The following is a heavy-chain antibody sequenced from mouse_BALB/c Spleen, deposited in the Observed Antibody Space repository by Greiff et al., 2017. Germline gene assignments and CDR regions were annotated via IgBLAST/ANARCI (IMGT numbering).Heavy chain of an antibody. D-gene: IGHD2-4*01. Sequence: VKLKESGPGLVQPSQSLSITCTVSGFSLTSYGVHWVRQSPGKGLEWLGVIWSGGSTDYNAAFISRLSISKDNSKSQVFFKMNSLQANDTAIYYCASYYDYVMFAYWGQGTLVTVSA. J-gene: IGHJ3*01. CDR3: ASYYDYVMFAY. V-gene: IGHV2-2*02. CDR1: GFSLTSYG. CDR2: IWSGGST.